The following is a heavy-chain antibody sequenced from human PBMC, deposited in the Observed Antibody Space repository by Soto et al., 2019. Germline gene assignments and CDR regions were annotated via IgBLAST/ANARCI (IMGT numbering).Heavy chain of an antibody. Sequence: PGGSLRLSCAASGFTFSSYWMHWVRQAPGKGLVWVSRINSDGSSTSYADSVKGRFTISRDNAKNTLYLQMNSLRAEDTAVYYCARLRAAAGRTNWFDPWGQGTLVTSPQ. J-gene: IGHJ5*02. D-gene: IGHD6-13*01. V-gene: IGHV3-74*01. CDR2: INSDGSST. CDR3: ARLRAAAGRTNWFDP. CDR1: GFTFSSYW.